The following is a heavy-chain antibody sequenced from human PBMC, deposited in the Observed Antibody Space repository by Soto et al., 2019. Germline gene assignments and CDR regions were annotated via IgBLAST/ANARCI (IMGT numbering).Heavy chain of an antibody. V-gene: IGHV1-46*01. CDR3: ARVTRSSGYYYGY. J-gene: IGHJ4*02. CDR2: INPSGGST. Sequence: XSVKVCGKASGYTFTSYYIHLVRQAPGQGLECMGIINPSGGSTSYAQKFQGRVTMTRDTSTSTVYMELSSLRSEDTAVYYCARVTRSSGYYYGYWGQGTPVTVS. D-gene: IGHD3-22*01. CDR1: GYTFTSYY.